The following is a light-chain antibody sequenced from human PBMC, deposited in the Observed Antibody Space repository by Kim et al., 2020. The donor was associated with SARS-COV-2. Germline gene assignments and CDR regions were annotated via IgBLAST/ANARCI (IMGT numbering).Light chain of an antibody. J-gene: IGKJ4*01. CDR1: RTVNSN. V-gene: IGKV3-15*01. CDR2: GSS. Sequence: SVSPGGRATLSCRASRTVNSNLAWYQQKPGQAPRLLIYGSSTRATGIPARVSRSGSGTEYTLTISSLQSEDFALYYCQQYNNWPLTFGGGTKLEI. CDR3: QQYNNWPLT.